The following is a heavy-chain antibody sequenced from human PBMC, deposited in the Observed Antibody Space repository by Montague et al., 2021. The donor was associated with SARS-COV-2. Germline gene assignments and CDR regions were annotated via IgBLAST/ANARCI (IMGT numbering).Heavy chain of an antibody. CDR2: INWNGNSR. Sequence: SLRLSCAASGFTFPDYAMNWVRQAPGKGLEWVSGINWNGNSRGYADSVKGRFTISRDNAANSLFLQMSSLRGEDTALYYCAAATYGSIAYWGQGTLVTVSS. D-gene: IGHD3-10*01. V-gene: IGHV3-9*01. CDR3: AAATYGSIAY. CDR1: GFTFPDYA. J-gene: IGHJ4*02.